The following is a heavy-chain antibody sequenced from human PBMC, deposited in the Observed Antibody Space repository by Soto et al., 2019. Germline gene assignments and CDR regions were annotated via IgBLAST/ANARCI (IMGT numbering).Heavy chain of an antibody. D-gene: IGHD3-3*02. CDR3: ARDKARPQLGGNYFYILDV. J-gene: IGHJ6*02. Sequence: VQLEQSGAEVKKPGSSVKVSCKSSGGIFSNSAISWVRQAPGQGLEWMGGIMPIFRTPDYAQKFQGRVTLTADESTSKAYRELSVLRSADTAVYYCARDKARPQLGGNYFYILDVWGQGTTVTVSS. CDR1: GGIFSNSA. V-gene: IGHV1-69*12. CDR2: IMPIFRTP.